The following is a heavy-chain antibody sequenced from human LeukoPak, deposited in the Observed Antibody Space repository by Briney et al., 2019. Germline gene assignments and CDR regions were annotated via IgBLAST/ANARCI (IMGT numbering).Heavy chain of an antibody. D-gene: IGHD6-13*01. CDR2: INPSGGST. Sequence: APVRVSCKASGYTFTSYYIHWVRQAPGQGLEWMGKINPSGGSTSYAQKFQGRVNMTRDTSTSTVYMELSSLRSEDTAVYYCARARSSWRFDYWGQGTLVTVSS. V-gene: IGHV1-46*01. CDR1: GYTFTSYY. J-gene: IGHJ4*02. CDR3: ARARSSWRFDY.